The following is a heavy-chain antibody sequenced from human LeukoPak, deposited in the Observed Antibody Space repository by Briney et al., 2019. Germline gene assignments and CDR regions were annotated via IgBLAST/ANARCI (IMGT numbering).Heavy chain of an antibody. CDR1: GYTFTSYG. V-gene: IGHV1-46*01. J-gene: IGHJ6*02. CDR3: ARDVIEILAYSSGWYNPCYGMDV. CDR2: INPSGGST. D-gene: IGHD6-19*01. Sequence: ASVKVSCKASGYTFTSYGISWVRQAPGQGLEWMGIINPSGGSTSYVQKFQGRVTMTRDTSTSTVYMELSSLRSEDTAVYYYARDVIEILAYSSGWYNPCYGMDVWGQGTTVTVSS.